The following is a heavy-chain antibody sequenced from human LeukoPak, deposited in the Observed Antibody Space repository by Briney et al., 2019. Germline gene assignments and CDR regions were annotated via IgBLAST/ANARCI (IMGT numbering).Heavy chain of an antibody. J-gene: IGHJ5*02. D-gene: IGHD3-10*01. CDR3: ARDPIRTYYYGSGSPHNWFDP. Sequence: PSETLSLTCTVSGGSISSSSYYWGWIRQPPGKGLEWIGSIYYSGSTYYNPSLKGRVTISVDTSKNQFSLKLSSVTAADTAVYYCARDPIRTYYYGSGSPHNWFDPWGQGTLVTVSS. CDR1: GGSISSSSYY. V-gene: IGHV4-39*01. CDR2: IYYSGST.